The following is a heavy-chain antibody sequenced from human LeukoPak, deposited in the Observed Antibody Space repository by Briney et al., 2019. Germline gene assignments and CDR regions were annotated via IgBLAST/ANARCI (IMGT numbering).Heavy chain of an antibody. V-gene: IGHV3-74*01. Sequence: GGSLTLSCAVSGFTFSNYWTHWVRQAPGKGLVWVSCISSDGSSTNYADSVKGRFSISRDNAKNTLYLHMNSLRAEDTALYYCARPMISVMSLGADFWGQGSLVTVSS. CDR3: ARPMISVMSLGADF. J-gene: IGHJ4*02. D-gene: IGHD3/OR15-3a*01. CDR2: ISSDGSST. CDR1: GFTFSNYW.